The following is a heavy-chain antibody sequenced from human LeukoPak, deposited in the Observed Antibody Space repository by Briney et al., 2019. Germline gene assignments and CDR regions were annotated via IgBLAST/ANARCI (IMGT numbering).Heavy chain of an antibody. J-gene: IGHJ3*02. V-gene: IGHV1-3*01. D-gene: IGHD3-10*01. CDR3: ARLTYYLNAFDI. CDR2: INAGNGNT. CDR1: GYTFTSYA. Sequence: ASVKVSCKASGYTFTSYAMHWVRQAPGQRLEWMGWINAGNGNTKYSQKFQGRVTITRDTSASTAYMELSSLRSEDTAVYYCARLTYYLNAFDIWXQXTMVTVSS.